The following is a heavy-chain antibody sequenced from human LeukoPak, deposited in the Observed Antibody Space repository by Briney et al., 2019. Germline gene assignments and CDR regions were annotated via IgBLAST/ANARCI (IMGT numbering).Heavy chain of an antibody. Sequence: GGTLRLSCAASGFTFSSYAMSWVRQAPGKGLEWVSAISGSGGTTYFADSVKGRFTISRDNSKNTLYLQMNSLRAEDTAVYYCGKAPPPYCSGGSCFDAFDIWGQGTMVTVSS. D-gene: IGHD2-15*01. CDR1: GFTFSSYA. CDR2: ISGSGGTT. J-gene: IGHJ3*02. CDR3: GKAPPPYCSGGSCFDAFDI. V-gene: IGHV3-23*01.